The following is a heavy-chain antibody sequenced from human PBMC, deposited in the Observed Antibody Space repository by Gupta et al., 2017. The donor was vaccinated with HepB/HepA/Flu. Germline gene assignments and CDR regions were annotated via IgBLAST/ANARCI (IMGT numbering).Heavy chain of an antibody. J-gene: IGHJ4*02. CDR3: AIIAGQAVLTVSHS. Sequence: QVQLVQSGAEVNAPGASVRVSCKTSGYTFTAYYIHWVRQDPGLGLEWMEWIRPQKGARKYAQNFRDRVSMTKYTSINNDYMDLSRLRPGDTAMDDCAIIAGQAVLTVSHSWGQGPLVIVXS. V-gene: IGHV1-2*02. D-gene: IGHD7-27*01. CDR1: GYTFTAYY. CDR2: IRPQKGAR.